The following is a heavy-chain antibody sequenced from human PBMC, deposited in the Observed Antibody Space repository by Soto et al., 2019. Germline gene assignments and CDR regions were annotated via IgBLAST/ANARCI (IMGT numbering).Heavy chain of an antibody. V-gene: IGHV1-2*02. CDR3: ARDIGSSSSGFYYYGMDV. D-gene: IGHD6-6*01. J-gene: IGHJ6*02. CDR2: INPNSGGT. CDR1: GYTFTGYY. Sequence: RASVKVSCKASGYTFTGYYMHWVRQAPGQGLEWMGWINPNSGGTNYAQKFQGRVTMTRDTSISTAYMELSRLRSDDTAVYYCARDIGSSSSGFYYYGMDVWGQGTTVTVSS.